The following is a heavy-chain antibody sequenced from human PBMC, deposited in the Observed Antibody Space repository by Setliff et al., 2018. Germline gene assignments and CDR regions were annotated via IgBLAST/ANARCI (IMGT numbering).Heavy chain of an antibody. CDR1: DDSFTSSRYY. D-gene: IGHD2-15*01. Sequence: SETLSLTCTVSDDSFTSSRYYWGWIRQAPGSGLEWIGSISYSGTPYYNASVESRVTISIDTSKNQFSLNLNSVTAADTAIYYCARGLNSDSWTFAYWGQGSLVTVSS. V-gene: IGHV4-39*01. CDR2: ISYSGTP. J-gene: IGHJ4*02. CDR3: ARGLNSDSWTFAY.